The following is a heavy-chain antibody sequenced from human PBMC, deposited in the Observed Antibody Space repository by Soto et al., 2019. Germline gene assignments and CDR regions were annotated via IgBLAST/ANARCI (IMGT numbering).Heavy chain of an antibody. D-gene: IGHD2-21*02. CDR2: IFFTGTT. CDR1: GGAISSGVYY. Sequence: SETLSLTCTVSGGAISSGVYYWGWIRQPPGKGLEWIGSIFFTGTTYYSPSLKSRVTISVDTSKNHFSLKLNSVTAADTAVYYCAKHRVTGGVHNWFDPWGQGSLVTVSS. V-gene: IGHV4-39*01. J-gene: IGHJ5*02. CDR3: AKHRVTGGVHNWFDP.